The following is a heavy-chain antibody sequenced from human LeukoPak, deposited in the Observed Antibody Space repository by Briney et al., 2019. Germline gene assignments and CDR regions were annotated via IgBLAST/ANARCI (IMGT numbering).Heavy chain of an antibody. J-gene: IGHJ4*02. V-gene: IGHV3-23*01. D-gene: IGHD6-19*01. CDR3: AKGEGQWLVRLVDY. CDR2: ISGGGGST. CDR1: GFTFSSYA. Sequence: LSGGSLRLSCAASGFTFSSYAMSWVRQAPGKGLEWVSAISGGGGSTYYADSVKGRFTISRDNSNNTLYLQMNSLRAEDTAVYYCAKGEGQWLVRLVDYWGQGTLVTVSS.